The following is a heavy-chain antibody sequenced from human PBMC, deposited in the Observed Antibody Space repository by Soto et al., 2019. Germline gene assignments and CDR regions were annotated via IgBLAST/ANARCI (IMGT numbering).Heavy chain of an antibody. V-gene: IGHV4-61*01. D-gene: IGHD2-15*01. CDR2: SYYSGST. CDR1: GGSVSSGSYY. CDR3: AREHKGEYCSGGSCYRRYYGMDV. Sequence: SETLCLTCTVSGGSVSSGSYYWSWIRHPPGKGLEWSGYSYYSGSTNYNPSLKSRVTISVDTSKNQYSLKLSSVTAADTAVYYCAREHKGEYCSGGSCYRRYYGMDVWGQGTTVTVSS. J-gene: IGHJ6*02.